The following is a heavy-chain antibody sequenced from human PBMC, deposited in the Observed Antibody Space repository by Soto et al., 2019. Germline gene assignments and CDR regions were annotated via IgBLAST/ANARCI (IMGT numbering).Heavy chain of an antibody. J-gene: IGHJ4*02. CDR1: GFTFSTYA. CDR2: MSNDESKK. V-gene: IGHV3-30-3*01. Sequence: LRLSCAASGFTFSTYAVHWVRQAPGKGLEWVAVMSNDESKKYYANSVKGRFTISRDNSNNTGYLQMNSLRREDTAIYYCARSIAVAGLDYWGPGTLVTVSS. CDR3: ARSIAVAGLDY. D-gene: IGHD6-19*01.